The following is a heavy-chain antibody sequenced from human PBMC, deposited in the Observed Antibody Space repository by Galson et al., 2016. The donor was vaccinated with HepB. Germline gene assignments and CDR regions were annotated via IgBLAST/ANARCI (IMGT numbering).Heavy chain of an antibody. V-gene: IGHV4-59*08. CDR1: GGSISGHH. CDR2: IYYSGST. Sequence: ETLSLTCTVSGGSISGHHWSWIRQPPGKGLEWIGYIYYSGSTNYNPSLKSRVTISIDTSKNQFSLNLSSVTAADTAVYYCARHSSYYGNFDYWGQGTLVTVSS. D-gene: IGHD2-15*01. J-gene: IGHJ4*02. CDR3: ARHSSYYGNFDY.